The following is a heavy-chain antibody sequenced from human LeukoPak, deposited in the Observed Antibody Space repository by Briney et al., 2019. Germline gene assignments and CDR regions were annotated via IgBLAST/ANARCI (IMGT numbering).Heavy chain of an antibody. CDR1: GFTFSSYA. CDR2: ISGSGGST. Sequence: GGSLRLSCAASGFTFSSYAMSWVRRAPGKGLEWVSAISGSGGSTYYADSVKGRFTISRDNSKNTLYLQMNSLRAEDTAVYYCAKDSRAALYYYDSSGYYSRWGQGTLVTVSS. D-gene: IGHD3-22*01. V-gene: IGHV3-23*01. J-gene: IGHJ4*02. CDR3: AKDSRAALYYYDSSGYYSR.